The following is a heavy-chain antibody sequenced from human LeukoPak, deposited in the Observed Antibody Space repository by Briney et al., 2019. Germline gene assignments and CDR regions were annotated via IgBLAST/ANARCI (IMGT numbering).Heavy chain of an antibody. Sequence: TGGSLRLSCAASGFTFSSYAMHWVRQAPGKGLEWVAVISYDGSNKYYADSVKGRFTISRDNSKNTLYLQMNSLRAEDTAVYYCASPLWGEWSCFANWGQGTLVTVSS. J-gene: IGHJ4*02. D-gene: IGHD3-16*01. V-gene: IGHV3-30-3*01. CDR2: ISYDGSNK. CDR3: ASPLWGEWSCFAN. CDR1: GFTFSSYA.